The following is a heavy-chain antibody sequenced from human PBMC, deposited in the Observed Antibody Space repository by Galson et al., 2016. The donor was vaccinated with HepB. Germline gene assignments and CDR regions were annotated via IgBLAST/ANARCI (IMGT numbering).Heavy chain of an antibody. V-gene: IGHV6-1*01. CDR3: ARAVMLGRGMDV. CDR2: TFYRSTWEN. CDR1: GDSVYNNGAA. D-gene: IGHD3-10*01. Sequence: CAISGDSVYNNGAAWVWIRQSPSRGLEWLGRTFYRSTWENHYAGSVKNRITISPGTSRNQFSPHLNSVTPEDTAVYYCARAVMLGRGMDVWGQGTTVTVSS. J-gene: IGHJ6*02.